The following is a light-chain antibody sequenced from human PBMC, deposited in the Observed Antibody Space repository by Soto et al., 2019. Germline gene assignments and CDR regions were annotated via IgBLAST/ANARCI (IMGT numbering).Light chain of an antibody. CDR2: KAS. CDR3: QQFKSYSIT. J-gene: IGKJ5*01. V-gene: IGKV1-5*03. Sequence: DIQMTQSPSTLSTSVGDRATITCRASQSISSWLAWYQQKPGKAPKLLIYKASSLESGVPSRFSGSGSGTEFTLTISSLQPDDFATYYCQQFKSYSITFGQGTRLEIK. CDR1: QSISSW.